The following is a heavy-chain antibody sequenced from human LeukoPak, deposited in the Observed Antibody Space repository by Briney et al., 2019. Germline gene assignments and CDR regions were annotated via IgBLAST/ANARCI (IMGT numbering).Heavy chain of an antibody. CDR1: GYTFTGYY. CDR3: ARDSSGWGIDY. CDR2: INRNSGGT. Sequence: ASVKVSCKASGYTFTGYYIHWVRQAPGQGLEWMGWINRNSGGTNYAQKFQGRVTMTRDTSISTAYMELSRLRSDDTAVYYCARDSSGWGIDYWGQGTLVTVSS. J-gene: IGHJ4*02. D-gene: IGHD6-19*01. V-gene: IGHV1-2*02.